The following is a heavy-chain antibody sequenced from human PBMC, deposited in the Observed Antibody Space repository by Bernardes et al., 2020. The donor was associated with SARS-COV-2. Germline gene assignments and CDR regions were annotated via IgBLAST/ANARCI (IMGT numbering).Heavy chain of an antibody. V-gene: IGHV1-8*01. CDR1: GYTFTSYD. D-gene: IGHD3-16*01. CDR2: MNPNSGNT. J-gene: IGHJ6*02. Sequence: ASVKVSCKASGYTFTSYDINWVRQATGQGLEWMGWMNPNSGNTGYAQKFQGRVTMTRNTSISTAYMELSSLRSEDTAVYYCAREHYDYVWGSIGMDVWGQGTTVTVSS. CDR3: AREHYDYVWGSIGMDV.